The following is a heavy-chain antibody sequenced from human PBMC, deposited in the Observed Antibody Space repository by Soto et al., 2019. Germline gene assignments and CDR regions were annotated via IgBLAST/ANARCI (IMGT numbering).Heavy chain of an antibody. CDR1: GFTCSLLG. Sequence: PGGSLRLSSTASGFTCSLLGMSWVRQAPGKWLEWVANIKQDGSKIYYVDSVKGRFTISRDNAKDSLYLQMNSLRAEDTAVYYCARVLLYSVGGRGWFAPWGQGTLVTVS. J-gene: IGHJ5*02. V-gene: IGHV3-7*03. CDR2: IKQDGSKI. CDR3: ARVLLYSVGGRGWFAP. D-gene: IGHD2-2*01.